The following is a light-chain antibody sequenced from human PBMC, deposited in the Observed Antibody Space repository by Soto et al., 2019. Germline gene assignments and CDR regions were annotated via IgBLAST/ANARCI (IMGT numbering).Light chain of an antibody. CDR3: LQYNTCLWT. CDR1: QSINAH. CDR2: GAS. Sequence: EVVMTQSPATLSVSPGERVTLSCRASQSINAHLAWYQQKPGQAPRLLIHGASTRATGIPARFSGSGFGTEFILTISSLQSEDFAVYYCLQYNTCLWTFGQGTKVE. V-gene: IGKV3-15*01. J-gene: IGKJ1*01.